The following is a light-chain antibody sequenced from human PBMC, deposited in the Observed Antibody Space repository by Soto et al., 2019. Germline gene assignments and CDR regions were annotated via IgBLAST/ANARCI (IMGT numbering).Light chain of an antibody. Sequence: QSALTQPASVSGSPGQSITISCTGTISDVGVYNLVSWYQQYPDKAPKLMIFDVNTRPSGVSNRFSGSKSGNTASLNISGLQAEDEADYYCSAYNSSSTPPDVFGTGTELTVL. V-gene: IGLV2-14*01. J-gene: IGLJ1*01. CDR1: ISDVGVYNL. CDR2: DVN. CDR3: SAYNSSSTPPDV.